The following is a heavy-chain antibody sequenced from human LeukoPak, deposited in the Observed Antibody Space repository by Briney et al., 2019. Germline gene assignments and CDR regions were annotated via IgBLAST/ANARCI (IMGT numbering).Heavy chain of an antibody. CDR1: GASISSSSSS. V-gene: IGHV4-39*02. J-gene: IGHJ4*02. CDR2: IYYSGLT. CDR3: AGGPFDDSGEYDRGVYFDH. D-gene: IGHD4-17*01. Sequence: SETLSLTCTVSGASISSSSSSWGWVRQPPGKGPEWIGSIYYSGLTYDNPSLKSRVSISVDPSKYHFSLKVSSLTAADTAVYYWAGGPFDDSGEYDRGVYFDHWGKGPLVPVS.